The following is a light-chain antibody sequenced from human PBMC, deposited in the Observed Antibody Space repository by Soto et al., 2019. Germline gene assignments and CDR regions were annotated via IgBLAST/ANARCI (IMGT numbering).Light chain of an antibody. V-gene: IGKV1-5*01. J-gene: IGKJ5*01. CDR2: DAS. Sequence: DSQMTQSPSTLSASVVDRVSITCRASQSISSWLAWYQQEPGKAPKLLIYDASSLESGVPSRFSGSGSGTEFTLTISSLQPDDFATYYCQQYNSYPYTFGQGTRLEIK. CDR3: QQYNSYPYT. CDR1: QSISSW.